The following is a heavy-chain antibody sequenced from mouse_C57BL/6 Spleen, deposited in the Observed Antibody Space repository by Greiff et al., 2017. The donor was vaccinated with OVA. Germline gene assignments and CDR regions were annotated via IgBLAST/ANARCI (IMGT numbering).Heavy chain of an antibody. CDR2: IYPGDGDT. V-gene: IGHV1-80*01. CDR3: ARSRDYGFDH. J-gene: IGHJ2*01. CDR1: GYAFSSYW. D-gene: IGHD2-4*01. Sequence: LQESGAELVKPGASVKISCKASGYAFSSYWMNWVKQRPGKGLEWIGQIYPGDGDTNYNGKFKGKATLTADKSSSTAYMQLSSLTSEDSAVYFCARSRDYGFDHWGQGTTLTVSS.